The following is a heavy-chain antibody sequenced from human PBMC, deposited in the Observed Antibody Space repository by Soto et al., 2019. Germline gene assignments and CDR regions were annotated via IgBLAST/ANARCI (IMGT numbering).Heavy chain of an antibody. Sequence: PGGSLRLSCAASGVTFSDYYRSWIRQAPGKGREWGSYISSSSSTIYYAESVKGRFTISSNNAKISLYLQMNSLRAEDTAVYYCARDWNVRGVINYRMDVWGQGTTVTVSS. CDR2: ISSSSSTI. CDR3: ARDWNVRGVINYRMDV. J-gene: IGHJ6*02. D-gene: IGHD3-10*01. CDR1: GVTFSDYY. V-gene: IGHV3-11*01.